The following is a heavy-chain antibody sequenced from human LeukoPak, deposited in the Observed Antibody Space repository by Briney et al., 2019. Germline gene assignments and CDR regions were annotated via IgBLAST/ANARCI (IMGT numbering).Heavy chain of an antibody. Sequence: ASVKVSCNASGYTFTGYYMHWERQAPGQGLEWRGWINPNSGVTNYAQKFQGRVTITRDTFISTAYMEPRRLRSDDTAVYYCARDRLNDFDIWGQGTLVTVSS. J-gene: IGHJ3*02. CDR3: ARDRLNDFDI. CDR2: INPNSGVT. CDR1: GYTFTGYY. V-gene: IGHV1-2*02.